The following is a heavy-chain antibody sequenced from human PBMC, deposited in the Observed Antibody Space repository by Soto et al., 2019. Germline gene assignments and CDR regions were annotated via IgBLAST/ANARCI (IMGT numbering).Heavy chain of an antibody. D-gene: IGHD3-22*01. CDR1: GYTFTSYG. Sequence: ASVKVSCKASGYTFTSYGISWVRQAPGQGLEWIGWISAYNGNTNYAQKFQGRVTMTTDTSTSTAYMELRSLRSDDTAVYYCAREAPPPLYDSSGYYSGFIDYWGQGTLVTVSS. J-gene: IGHJ4*02. CDR3: AREAPPPLYDSSGYYSGFIDY. CDR2: ISAYNGNT. V-gene: IGHV1-18*01.